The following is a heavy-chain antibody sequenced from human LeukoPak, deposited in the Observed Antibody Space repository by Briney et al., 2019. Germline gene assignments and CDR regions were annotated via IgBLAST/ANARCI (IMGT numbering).Heavy chain of an antibody. CDR3: AKATRVATVPGAFDI. V-gene: IGHV3-30*04. Sequence: GRSLRLSCAASGLTFSSYAMHWVSQAPGKGLEWVAVISYDRSNKYYADSVKGRFTISRNNSKNTLYLQMNSLRAEDTAVYYCAKATRVATVPGAFDIWGQGTMVTVSS. CDR1: GLTFSSYA. D-gene: IGHD5-12*01. J-gene: IGHJ3*02. CDR2: ISYDRSNK.